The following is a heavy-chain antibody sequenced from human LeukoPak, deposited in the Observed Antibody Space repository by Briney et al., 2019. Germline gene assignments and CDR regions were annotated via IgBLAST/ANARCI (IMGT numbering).Heavy chain of an antibody. J-gene: IGHJ1*01. CDR3: ARGNYGDYGEYFQH. D-gene: IGHD4-17*01. V-gene: IGHV4-30-4*01. CDR1: GGSISSGDYY. Sequence: SQTLSLACTVSGGSISSGDYYWSWIRQPPGKGLEWIGYIYYSGSTYYNPSLKSRVTMSVDTSKNQFSLKLSSVTAADTAVYYCARGNYGDYGEYFQHWGQGTLVTVSS. CDR2: IYYSGST.